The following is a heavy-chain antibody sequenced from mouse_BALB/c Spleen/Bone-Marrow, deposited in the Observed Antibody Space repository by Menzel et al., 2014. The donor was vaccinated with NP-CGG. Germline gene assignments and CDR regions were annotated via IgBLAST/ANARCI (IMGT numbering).Heavy chain of an antibody. V-gene: IGHV5-17*02. J-gene: IGHJ3*01. CDR1: GFTFSSFG. D-gene: IGHD2-1*01. CDR3: ARGGNYAWFAY. CDR2: ISSGSSTF. Sequence: EVKLVESGGGLVQPGGSRKLSCAASGFTFSSFGMHWVRQAPEKGLEWVAYISSGSSTFYYADTVKGRFTISRDNPKNTLFLQMTSLRSEDTAIYYCARGGNYAWFAYWGQGTLVTVSA.